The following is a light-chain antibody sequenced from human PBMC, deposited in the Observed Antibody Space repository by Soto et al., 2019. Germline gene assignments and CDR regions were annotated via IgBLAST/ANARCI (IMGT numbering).Light chain of an antibody. CDR3: SSYRSGSTLV. CDR2: DVH. V-gene: IGLV2-14*01. CDR1: SSDVGGSNY. Sequence: QSVLTQPASVSGSPGQSITISCTGTSSDVGGSNYVSWYQQHPGKAPKLMIYDVHNRPSGISNRFSGSKSGNTASLTISGLQAEDEADYYCSSYRSGSTLVFGGGTQLTVL. J-gene: IGLJ2*01.